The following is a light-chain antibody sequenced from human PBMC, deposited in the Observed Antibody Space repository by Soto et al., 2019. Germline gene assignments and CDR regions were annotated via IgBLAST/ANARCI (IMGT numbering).Light chain of an antibody. J-gene: IGLJ1*01. CDR1: SSNIGRNT. Sequence: QSLLTQPPSASGTPGQRVTLSCSGSSSNIGRNTVNWYQQVPGTAPNLLLYSNDQRPSGVPDRFSGSKSGTSASLAISGLQSEDESDYFCPPPDGSMIVPFVFRIRTKVSV. CDR3: PPPDGSMIVPFV. V-gene: IGLV1-44*01. CDR2: SND.